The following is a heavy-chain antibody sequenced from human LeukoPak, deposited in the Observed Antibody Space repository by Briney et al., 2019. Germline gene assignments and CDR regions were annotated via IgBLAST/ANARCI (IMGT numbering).Heavy chain of an antibody. D-gene: IGHD6-13*01. CDR2: IHHSGST. Sequence: SETLSLTCAVYGASFSGFYYWSWIRQPPGKGLEWIGAIHHSGSTNYNPSIKSRVTISADTSKNQFSLKLTSVTAADTAVYYCARYERSSTRALFDYWGQGILVTVSS. J-gene: IGHJ4*02. CDR1: GASFSGFYY. CDR3: ARYERSSTRALFDY. V-gene: IGHV4-34*01.